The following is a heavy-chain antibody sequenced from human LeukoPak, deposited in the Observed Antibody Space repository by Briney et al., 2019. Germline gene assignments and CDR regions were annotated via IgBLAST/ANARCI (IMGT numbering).Heavy chain of an antibody. CDR2: IYYSGST. J-gene: IGHJ2*01. D-gene: IGHD3-3*01. V-gene: IGHV4-59*12. CDR1: GGSISSYY. Sequence: PSETLSLTCTVSGGSISSYYWSWIRQPPGKGLEWIGYIYYSGSTNYNPSLKSRVTVSVDTSKNQFSLKLSSVTAADTAVYYCAREGGFRSGYSYWYFDLWGRGTLVTVSS. CDR3: AREGGFRSGYSYWYFDL.